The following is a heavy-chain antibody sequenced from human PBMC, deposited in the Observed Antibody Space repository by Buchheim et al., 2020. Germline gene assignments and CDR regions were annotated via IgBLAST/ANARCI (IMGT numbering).Heavy chain of an antibody. J-gene: IGHJ6*02. CDR3: ARDGAVAGLVAKYGMDV. D-gene: IGHD6-19*01. CDR2: ISSSSSYI. CDR1: GFTFSSYS. Sequence: EVQLVESGGGLVKPGGSLRLSCAASGFTFSSYSMNWVRQAPGKGLEWVSSISSSSSYIYYADSVKGRFTIFRDNAQKSLYLQMNSLRAEDTAVYYCARDGAVAGLVAKYGMDVWGQGTT. V-gene: IGHV3-21*01.